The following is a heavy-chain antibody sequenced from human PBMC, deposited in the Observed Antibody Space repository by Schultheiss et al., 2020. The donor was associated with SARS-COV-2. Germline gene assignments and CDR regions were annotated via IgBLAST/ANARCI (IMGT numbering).Heavy chain of an antibody. CDR1: GFTFSSYG. Sequence: GESLKISCAASGFTFSSYGMHWVRQAPGKGLEWVAVIWYDGSNQYYADSVKGRFTISRDNSKNTVYLQMNSLRAEDTAVYYCARVVGYDILGYFDYWGQGSLVTVSS. J-gene: IGHJ4*02. D-gene: IGHD3-9*01. CDR3: ARVVGYDILGYFDY. CDR2: IWYDGSNQ. V-gene: IGHV3-33*08.